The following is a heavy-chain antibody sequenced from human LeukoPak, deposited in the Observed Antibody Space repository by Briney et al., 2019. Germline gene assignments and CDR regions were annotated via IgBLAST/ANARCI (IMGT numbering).Heavy chain of an antibody. V-gene: IGHV3-23*01. CDR2: ISGSCGST. CDR1: GFTFSSYA. J-gene: IGHJ6*03. Sequence: GGSLRLSCAASGFTFSSYAMSWVRQAPGKGLEWVSAISGSCGSTYNADSVKGRFTISRDNSKNTLYLQMNSLRAEDTAVYYCAKQGCPNGVCFSYYYYMDVWGKGTTVTVSS. CDR3: AKQGCPNGVCFSYYYYMDV. D-gene: IGHD2-8*01.